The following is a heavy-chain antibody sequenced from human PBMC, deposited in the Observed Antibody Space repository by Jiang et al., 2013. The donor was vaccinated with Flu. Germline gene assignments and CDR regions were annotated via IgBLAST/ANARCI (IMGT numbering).Heavy chain of an antibody. J-gene: IGHJ4*02. D-gene: IGHD3-22*01. CDR3: ARDPPLITMIGHSHDDY. V-gene: IGHV1-46*01. Sequence: SGAEVKKPGASVKVSCKASGYTFTSYYMHWVRQAPGQGLEWMGIINPSGGSTSYAQKFQGRVTMTRDTSTSTVYMELSSLRSEDTAVYYCARDPPLITMIGHSHDDYWGQGTLVTVSS. CDR1: GYTFTSYY. CDR2: INPSGGST.